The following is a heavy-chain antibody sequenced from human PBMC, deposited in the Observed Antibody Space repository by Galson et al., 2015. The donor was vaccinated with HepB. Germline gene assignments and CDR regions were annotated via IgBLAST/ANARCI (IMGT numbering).Heavy chain of an antibody. CDR2: VYTSGST. V-gene: IGHV4-61*09. CDR3: ARSLGDLNGSQHMDV. CDR1: GGSITSGSYY. J-gene: IGHJ6*03. D-gene: IGHD2-21*01. Sequence: PLSLTCSVSGGSITSGSYYWSWVRQPTGKGLEWIGHVYTSGSTNHNPSLQSRVTISVAKSKQQLPLRMTSVTAADTAVYYCARSLGDLNGSQHMDVWGEGTTVTVSS.